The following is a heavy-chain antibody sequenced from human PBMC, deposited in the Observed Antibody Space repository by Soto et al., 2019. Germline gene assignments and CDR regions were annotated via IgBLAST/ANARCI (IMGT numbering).Heavy chain of an antibody. D-gene: IGHD3-22*01. CDR1: GYTFTSYG. Sequence: QVQLVQSGAEVKKPGASVKVSCKASGYTFTSYGISWVRQAPGQGLEWMGWISAYNGNTNYAQKLQGRVTMTTDTSTSTAYMELRSLRSDDTAVYYCARAHTPYYYDSSGYFDYWGQGTLVTVSS. CDR2: ISAYNGNT. J-gene: IGHJ4*02. CDR3: ARAHTPYYYDSSGYFDY. V-gene: IGHV1-18*01.